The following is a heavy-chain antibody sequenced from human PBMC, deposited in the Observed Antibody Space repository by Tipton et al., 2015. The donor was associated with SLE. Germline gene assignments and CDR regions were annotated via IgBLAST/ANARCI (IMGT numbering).Heavy chain of an antibody. D-gene: IGHD1-26*01. J-gene: IGHJ5*02. Sequence: TLSLTCRVSGGSVTSHFWRWIRQPPGKGLEWIGFIYYTGSAYYNPSLKSRVTISLDTSKNQISLKVNSLTAADTAVYYCARGGSYHINWLDPWGQGTLVTVSS. V-gene: IGHV4-59*02. CDR3: ARGGSYHINWLDP. CDR2: IYYTGSA. CDR1: GGSVTSHF.